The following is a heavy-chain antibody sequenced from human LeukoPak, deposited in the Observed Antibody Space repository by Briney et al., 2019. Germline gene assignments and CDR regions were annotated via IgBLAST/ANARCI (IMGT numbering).Heavy chain of an antibody. J-gene: IGHJ4*02. V-gene: IGHV3-30*18. CDR1: GFTFSSYS. Sequence: GGSLRLSCAASGFTFSSYSMNWVRQAPGKGLEWVAVISYDGSSKYYADSVKGRFTISRDNSKNTLYLQMSSLTVEDTAIYYCAKEKYNFGYFEYWGQGILVTVSS. CDR3: AKEKYNFGYFEY. CDR2: ISYDGSSK. D-gene: IGHD1-1*01.